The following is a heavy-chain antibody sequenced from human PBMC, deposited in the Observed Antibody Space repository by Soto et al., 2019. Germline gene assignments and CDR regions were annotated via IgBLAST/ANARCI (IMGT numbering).Heavy chain of an antibody. Sequence: DVQLVESGGGLVQPGGSLRLSCVASGFNFDDYAMHWVRQPPGKGLEWVSGINWNSDTVGYADSVKGRFTVSRDNAKGSLLLQMSSLGPEDTAVYFCAMSNSNDLYYHFESWGQGTPVTVSS. V-gene: IGHV3-9*01. CDR1: GFNFDDYA. CDR2: INWNSDTV. CDR3: AMSNSNDLYYHFES. D-gene: IGHD3-22*01. J-gene: IGHJ4*02.